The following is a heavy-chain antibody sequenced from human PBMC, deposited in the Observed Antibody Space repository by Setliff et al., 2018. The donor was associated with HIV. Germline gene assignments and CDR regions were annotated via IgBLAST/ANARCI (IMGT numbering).Heavy chain of an antibody. V-gene: IGHV1-24*01. D-gene: IGHD1-26*01. J-gene: IGHJ4*02. Sequence: ASVKVSCKISGYTLTEVSMHWVRQAPGKGLEWMGYFDPQDGKTNYAQKFQGRVTITADASTNTAYMELSSLRSEDTAVYYCASGSHGEGATDYWGLGTLVTVSS. CDR2: FDPQDGKT. CDR1: GYTLTEVS. CDR3: ASGSHGEGATDY.